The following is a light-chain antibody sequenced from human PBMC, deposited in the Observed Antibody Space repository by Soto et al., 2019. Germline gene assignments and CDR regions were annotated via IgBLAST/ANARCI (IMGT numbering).Light chain of an antibody. CDR3: SSYAGSNSPYV. CDR2: EVS. V-gene: IGLV2-8*01. J-gene: IGLJ1*01. Sequence: QSVLTQPPSSSGSPGQSVTISCTGTSSDVGSYNYVSWYQQHPGKAPKLMIYEVSKRPSGVPDRFSGSKSGFTASLTVSGLQAEDEADYYCSSYAGSNSPYVFGTGTKVTVL. CDR1: SSDVGSYNY.